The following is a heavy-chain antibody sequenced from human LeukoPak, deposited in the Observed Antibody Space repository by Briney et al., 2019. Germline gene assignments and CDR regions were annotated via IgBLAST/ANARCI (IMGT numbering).Heavy chain of an antibody. CDR3: ARRKSRTRGYCSSTSCYREATMYNWFDP. V-gene: IGHV4-34*01. J-gene: IGHJ5*02. CDR2: INHSGST. D-gene: IGHD2-2*02. Sequence: SETLSLTCAVYGGSFSAYYWTWIRQPPGKGLEWIGEINHSGSTNYNPSLKSRVTISVDTSKNQFSLKLSSVTAADTAVYYCARRKSRTRGYCSSTSCYREATMYNWFDPWGQGTLVTVSS. CDR1: GGSFSAYY.